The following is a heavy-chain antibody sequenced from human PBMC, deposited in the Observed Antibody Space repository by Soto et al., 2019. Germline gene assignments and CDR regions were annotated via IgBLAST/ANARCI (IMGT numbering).Heavy chain of an antibody. Sequence: RGPPTHSCAASGLTFSTYRVHWVRQAPGTGLEWVAVITKDGSNKYYADSVKGRFTVSRDNSKHTLYLQMDSLRAEDTAVYYCTKDQRWLQPYIDYWGKGTLVTVSS. V-gene: IGHV3-30*18. J-gene: IGHJ4*02. CDR1: GLTFSTYR. CDR2: ITKDGSNK. D-gene: IGHD5-12*01. CDR3: TKDQRWLQPYIDY.